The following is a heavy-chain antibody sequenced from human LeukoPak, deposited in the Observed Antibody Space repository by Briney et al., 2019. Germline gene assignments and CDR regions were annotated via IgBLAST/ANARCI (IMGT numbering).Heavy chain of an antibody. J-gene: IGHJ4*02. CDR3: ARGNWNPDF. CDR2: IYSDGSTT. Sequence: PGGSLRLSCAASGFTFNSYWMHWVRHAPGKGLAWVSRIYSDGSTTNYADSVKGRFTISRDNARNTLYLQMNSLRAEDTAVYYCARGNWNPDFWGQGTLVTVSS. D-gene: IGHD1-1*01. CDR1: GFTFNSYW. V-gene: IGHV3-74*01.